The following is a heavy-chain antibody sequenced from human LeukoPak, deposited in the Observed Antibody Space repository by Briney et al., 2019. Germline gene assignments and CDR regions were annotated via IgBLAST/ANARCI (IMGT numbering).Heavy chain of an antibody. J-gene: IGHJ4*02. V-gene: IGHV3-66*01. CDR3: ARGLFASGSYYNFFDY. CDR1: GFTVSSKY. Sequence: QPGGSLRPSCAASGFTVSSKYMSWVRQAPGKGLEWVSVIFNGGSTYYADSVKGRFTISTDNSKNMLYLQMNSLRAEDTAVYYCARGLFASGSYYNFFDYWAQGTLVTVSS. D-gene: IGHD3-10*01. CDR2: IFNGGST.